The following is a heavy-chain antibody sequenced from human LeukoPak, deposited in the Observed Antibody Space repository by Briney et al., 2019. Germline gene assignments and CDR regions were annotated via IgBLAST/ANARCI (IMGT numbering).Heavy chain of an antibody. Sequence: ASVKVSCKASGGTFSSYAISWVRQAPGQGLEWMGGIIPIFGTANYTQKFQGRVTITADESTSTAYMELSSLRSEDTAVYYCARDGVAVAGYWGQGTLVTVSS. CDR3: ARDGVAVAGY. D-gene: IGHD6-19*01. V-gene: IGHV1-69*13. CDR1: GGTFSSYA. J-gene: IGHJ4*02. CDR2: IIPIFGTA.